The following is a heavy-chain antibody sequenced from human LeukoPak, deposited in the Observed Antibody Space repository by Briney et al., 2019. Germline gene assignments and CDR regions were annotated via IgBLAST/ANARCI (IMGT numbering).Heavy chain of an antibody. CDR3: DRTLWIQLWSYFDY. CDR1: GGSISSGDYY. D-gene: IGHD5-18*01. V-gene: IGHV4-30-4*01. J-gene: IGHJ4*02. Sequence: SQTLSLTCTVSGGSISSGDYYWGWNRQPPGKGLEWIEYVYYSGRTYYNPSLKSRVTISVDTSKTQYSLKLSSVTAADTAVYYCDRTLWIQLWSYFDYWGQGTLVTVSS. CDR2: VYYSGRT.